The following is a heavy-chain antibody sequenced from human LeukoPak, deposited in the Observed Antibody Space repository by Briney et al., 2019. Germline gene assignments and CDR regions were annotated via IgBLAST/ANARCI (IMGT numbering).Heavy chain of an antibody. CDR1: GYSISSSHY. CDR3: ARAHGRGYYYCYMDV. Sequence: SETLSLTCAVSGYSISSSHYWGWIRHPPGKGLEWVGSIYHSGSTYYNPSLKSRVTISLDTSKNQFSLELISVTAADTAIYYCARAHGRGYYYCYMDVWGKGTTVTVSS. CDR2: IYHSGST. V-gene: IGHV4-38-2*01. J-gene: IGHJ6*03.